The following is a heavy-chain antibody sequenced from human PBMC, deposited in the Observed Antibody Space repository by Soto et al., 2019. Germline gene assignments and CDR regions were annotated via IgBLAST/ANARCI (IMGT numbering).Heavy chain of an antibody. D-gene: IGHD3-9*01. Sequence: EVQLVESGGGLVKPGESLRISCAASGFSFSTYTMDWVRQAPGKGLEWVSSISCSSSYIFYADLVKGLFTISRDNARNSLLMEMDSLRVEDKAVYFCAIGGADWSIKRRVYDYWGQATLVTVSS. J-gene: IGHJ4*02. CDR2: ISCSSSYI. CDR1: GFSFSTYT. V-gene: IGHV3-21*01. CDR3: AIGGADWSIKRRVYDY.